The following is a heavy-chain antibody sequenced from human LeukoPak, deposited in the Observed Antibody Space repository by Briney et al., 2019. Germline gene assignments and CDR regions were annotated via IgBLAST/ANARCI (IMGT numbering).Heavy chain of an antibody. CDR3: ARASPGIAVAGTSAFDI. CDR1: GGTFSSYA. Sequence: SVKVSCKASGGTFSSYAISWVRQAPGQGLEWMGGIIPIFGTANYAQKFQGRVTVTADESTSTAYMELSSLRSEDTAVYYCARASPGIAVAGTSAFDIWGQGTMVTVSS. V-gene: IGHV1-69*01. J-gene: IGHJ3*02. CDR2: IIPIFGTA. D-gene: IGHD6-19*01.